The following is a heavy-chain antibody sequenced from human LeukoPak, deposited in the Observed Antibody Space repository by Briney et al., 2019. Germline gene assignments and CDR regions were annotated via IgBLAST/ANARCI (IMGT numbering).Heavy chain of an antibody. D-gene: IGHD5-12*01. Sequence: SETLSLTCAVYGGSFSGYYWSWIRQPPGKGLEWIGYIYYSGSTNYNPSLRSRVTISVDTSKNQFSLKLSSVTAADTAVYYCARAGGYASPIGIWGQGTVVTVSS. CDR3: ARAGGYASPIGI. J-gene: IGHJ3*02. CDR2: IYYSGST. CDR1: GGSFSGYY. V-gene: IGHV4-59*01.